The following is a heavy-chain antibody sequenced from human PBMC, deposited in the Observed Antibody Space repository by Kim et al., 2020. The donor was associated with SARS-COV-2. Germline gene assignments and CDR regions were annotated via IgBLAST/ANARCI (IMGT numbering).Heavy chain of an antibody. Sequence: SETLSLTCTVSGGSISSSSYYWGWIRQPPGKGLEWIGSIYYSGSTYYNPSLKSRVTISVDTSKNQFSLKLSSVTAADTAVYYCARLKDYPSWFDPWGQGTLVTVSS. V-gene: IGHV4-39*01. CDR2: IYYSGST. D-gene: IGHD3-10*01. CDR3: ARLKDYPSWFDP. CDR1: GGSISSSSYY. J-gene: IGHJ5*02.